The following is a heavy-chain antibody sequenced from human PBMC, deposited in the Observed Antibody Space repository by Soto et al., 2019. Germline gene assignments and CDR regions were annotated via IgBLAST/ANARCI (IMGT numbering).Heavy chain of an antibody. Sequence: QVQLQESGPRLVKPSETLSLTCTVSDDFISSYYWNWIRQPAGKGLEWIGRVSTSGATYYNPSLESRVTMSVDTSKEQFSLKLTPVTAADTAVYFCARADYEILTGSYAMDVWGQGTTVTVSS. J-gene: IGHJ6*02. CDR3: ARADYEILTGSYAMDV. D-gene: IGHD3-9*01. CDR2: VSTSGAT. CDR1: DDFISSYY. V-gene: IGHV4-4*07.